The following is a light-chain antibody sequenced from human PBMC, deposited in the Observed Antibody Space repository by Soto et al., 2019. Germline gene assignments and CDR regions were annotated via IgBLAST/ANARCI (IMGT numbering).Light chain of an antibody. V-gene: IGLV2-14*01. J-gene: IGLJ2*01. Sequence: QSALTQPASVSGSPGQSITISCTGTSSDVGGYNYVSWYQQQPGKAPKLMIYDVSNRPSGVSNRFSGSKSGNTASLTISGLQAEDEADDYCTSYTSSSTLVVFGGGTKLTVL. CDR3: TSYTSSSTLVV. CDR1: SSDVGGYNY. CDR2: DVS.